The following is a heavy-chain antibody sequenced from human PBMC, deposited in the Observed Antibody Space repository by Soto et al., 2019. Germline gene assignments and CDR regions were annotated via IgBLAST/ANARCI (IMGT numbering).Heavy chain of an antibody. J-gene: IGHJ4*02. Sequence: GASVKVSCKASGYTFTSYFMHWVRQAPGQGLEWMGIINPSGGSTNYAQKFQGRVTMTRDTSTSTVYMELSSLRSEDTAVYYCARQYCSGGSCYTLDYWGQGTLVTVPS. CDR3: ARQYCSGGSCYTLDY. V-gene: IGHV1-46*01. D-gene: IGHD2-15*01. CDR2: INPSGGST. CDR1: GYTFTSYF.